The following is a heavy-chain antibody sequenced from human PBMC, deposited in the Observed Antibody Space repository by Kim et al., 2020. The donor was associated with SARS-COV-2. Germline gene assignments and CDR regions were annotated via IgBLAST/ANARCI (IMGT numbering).Heavy chain of an antibody. CDR3: ARDRSAEAAGTNYYYYYGMDV. CDR1: GGSISSGGYY. V-gene: IGHV4-31*03. CDR2: IYYSGST. D-gene: IGHD6-13*01. Sequence: SETLSLTCTVSGGSISSGGYYWSWIRQHPGKGLEWIGYIYYSGSTYYNPSLKSRVTISVDTSKNQFSLKLSSVTAADTAVYYCARDRSAEAAGTNYYYYYGMDVWGQGTTVTVSS. J-gene: IGHJ6*02.